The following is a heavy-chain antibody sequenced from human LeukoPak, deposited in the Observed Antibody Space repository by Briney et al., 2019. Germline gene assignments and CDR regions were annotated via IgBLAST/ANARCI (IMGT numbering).Heavy chain of an antibody. V-gene: IGHV4-59*08. J-gene: IGHJ4*02. CDR1: GDSISSYY. D-gene: IGHD3-22*01. Sequence: PSETLSLTCTVSGDSISSYYWSWIRQPPGKGLEWIGHIYYSGSTNYNPPLKSRVTISVDTSKNQFSLKLTSVTAADTAVYYCARRSYYYDSSGYYQYFLDYWGQGTLVTVSS. CDR3: ARRSYYYDSSGYYQYFLDY. CDR2: IYYSGST.